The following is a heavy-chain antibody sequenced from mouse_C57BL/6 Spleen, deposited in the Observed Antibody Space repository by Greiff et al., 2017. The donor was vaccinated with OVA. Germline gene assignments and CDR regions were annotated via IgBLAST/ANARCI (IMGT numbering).Heavy chain of an antibody. J-gene: IGHJ4*01. CDR2: IRLKSDNYAT. V-gene: IGHV6-3*01. D-gene: IGHD2-4*01. CDR1: GFTFSNYW. Sequence: EVMLVESGGGLVQPGGSMKLSCVASGFTFSNYWMNWVRQSPEKGLEWVAQIRLKSDNYATHYAESVKGRFTISRDDSKSSVYLQMNNLRAEDTGIYYCTGPYDYDYYAMDYWGQGTSVTVSS. CDR3: TGPYDYDYYAMDY.